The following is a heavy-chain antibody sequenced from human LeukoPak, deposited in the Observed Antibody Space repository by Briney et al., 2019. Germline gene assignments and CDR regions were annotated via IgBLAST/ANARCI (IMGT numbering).Heavy chain of an antibody. V-gene: IGHV4-59*01. CDR2: ISYSGST. J-gene: IGHJ5*02. Sequence: SETLSLTCTVSGGSISSYYWSWIRQPPGKKLERIGYISYSGSTNYNPSLKSRVTISVDTSKSQFSLKLTSVTAADTAVYHCVRGPKYSPWFDPWGQGTLVTVSS. D-gene: IGHD2-21*01. CDR1: GGSISSYY. CDR3: VRGPKYSPWFDP.